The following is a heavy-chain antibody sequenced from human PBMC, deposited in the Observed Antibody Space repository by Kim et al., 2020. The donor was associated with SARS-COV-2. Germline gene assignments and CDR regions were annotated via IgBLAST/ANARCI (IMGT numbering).Heavy chain of an antibody. CDR1: GGSISSYY. D-gene: IGHD6-13*01. J-gene: IGHJ6*02. CDR3: ARDWTGYSSSWYSRGNYYYGMDV. V-gene: IGHV4-59*13. Sequence: SETLSLTCTVSGGSISSYYWSWIRQPPGKGLEWIGYIYYSGSTNYNPSLKSRVTISVDTSKNQFSLKLSSVTAADTAVYYCARDWTGYSSSWYSRGNYYYGMDVWGQGTTVTVSS. CDR2: IYYSGST.